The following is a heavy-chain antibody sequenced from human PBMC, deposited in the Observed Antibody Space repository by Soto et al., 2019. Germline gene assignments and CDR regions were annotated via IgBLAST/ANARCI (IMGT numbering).Heavy chain of an antibody. J-gene: IGHJ5*02. V-gene: IGHV1-69*08. CDR3: ARDYYGSGSYYNDFWFDP. CDR1: GGTFSSYT. D-gene: IGHD3-10*01. CDR2: IIPILGIA. Sequence: QVQLVQSGAEVKKPGSSVKVSCKASGGTFSSYTISWVRQAPGQGLEWMGRIIPILGIANYAQKFQGRVTITADKSMSTAYMELSSLRSEDTAMYYCARDYYGSGSYYNDFWFDPWGQGTLVTVSS.